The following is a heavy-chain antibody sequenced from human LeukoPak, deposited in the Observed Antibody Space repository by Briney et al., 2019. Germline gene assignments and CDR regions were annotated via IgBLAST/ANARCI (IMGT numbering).Heavy chain of an antibody. D-gene: IGHD3-22*01. J-gene: IGHJ3*02. CDR3: ARRTYYYDSSGFSRGHAFDI. Sequence: PSETLSLTCTVSGGSISSSSYYWGWIRQPPGKGLEWIGYIYYSGSTNYNPSLKIRVTISVDTSKNQFSLKLSSVTAADTAVYYCARRTYYYDSSGFSRGHAFDIWGQGTMVTVSS. CDR1: GGSISSSSYY. V-gene: IGHV4-61*05. CDR2: IYYSGST.